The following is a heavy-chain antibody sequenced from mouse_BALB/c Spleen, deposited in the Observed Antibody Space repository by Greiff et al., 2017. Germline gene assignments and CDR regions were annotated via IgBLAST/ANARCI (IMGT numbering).Heavy chain of an antibody. J-gene: IGHJ3*01. D-gene: IGHD4-1*01. CDR3: ARQTTNWGY. Sequence: EVQGVESGGGLVKPGGSLKLSCAASGFAFSSYDMSWVRQTPEKRLEWVAYISSGGGSTYYPDTVKGRFTISRDNAKNTLYLQMSSLKSEDTAMYYCARQTTNWGYWGQGTLVTVSA. CDR1: GFAFSSYD. V-gene: IGHV5-12-1*01. CDR2: ISSGGGST.